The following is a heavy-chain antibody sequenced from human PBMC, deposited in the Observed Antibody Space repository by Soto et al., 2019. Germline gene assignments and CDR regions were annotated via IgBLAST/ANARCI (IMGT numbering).Heavy chain of an antibody. V-gene: IGHV4-39*07. CDR3: ARADYYYYGMDV. Sequence: PSETLSLTCTVSGGSISRNSYFWDWIRQPPGKGLEWIGSIYYSGSTYYNPSLKSRVTISVDTSKNQFSLKLSSVTAADTAVYYCARADYYYYGMDVWGQGTTVTVSS. CDR1: GGSISRNSYF. CDR2: IYYSGST. J-gene: IGHJ6*02.